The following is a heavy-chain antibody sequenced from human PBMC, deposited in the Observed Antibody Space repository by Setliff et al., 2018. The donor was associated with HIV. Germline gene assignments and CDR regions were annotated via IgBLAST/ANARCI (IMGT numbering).Heavy chain of an antibody. CDR1: GASVRTYY. J-gene: IGHJ3*02. V-gene: IGHV4-4*08. CDR3: ARAINKAFDI. Sequence: SETLSLTCTVSGASVRTYYWTWIRQPPGKGLEWIGHMYISGSTTYNPSLKSRVTLSVDTSRNQFSLNLSSVTAADTAVYYCARAINKAFDIWGQGTMVTVSS. CDR2: MYISGST.